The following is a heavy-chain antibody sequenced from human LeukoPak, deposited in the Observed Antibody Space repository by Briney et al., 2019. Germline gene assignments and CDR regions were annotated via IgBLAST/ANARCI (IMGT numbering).Heavy chain of an antibody. D-gene: IGHD2-21*02. CDR1: GYTFTGYY. V-gene: IGHV1-2*02. Sequence: ASVKVSCKASGYTFTGYYMHWVRRAPGQGLEWMGWINPNSGGTNYAQKFQGRVTMTRDTSISTAYMELSRLRSDDTAVYYCARDFSPSVVVTAILPGYWGQGTLVTVSS. J-gene: IGHJ4*02. CDR3: ARDFSPSVVVTAILPGY. CDR2: INPNSGGT.